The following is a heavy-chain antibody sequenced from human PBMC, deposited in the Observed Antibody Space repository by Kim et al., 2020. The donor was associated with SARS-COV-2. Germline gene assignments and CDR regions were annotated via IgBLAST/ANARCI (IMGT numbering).Heavy chain of an antibody. V-gene: IGHV3-66*01. CDR1: GFTVSSNY. D-gene: IGHD3-22*01. J-gene: IGHJ3*02. CDR3: ARTDLIVAGAFDI. Sequence: GGSLRLSCAASGFTVSSNYMSWVRQAPGKGLEWVSVIYSGGSTYYADYGKGSFTISRDNSKNTLYLQMNSLRAEDTAVYYCARTDLIVAGAFDIWGQGTMVTVSS. CDR2: IYSGGST.